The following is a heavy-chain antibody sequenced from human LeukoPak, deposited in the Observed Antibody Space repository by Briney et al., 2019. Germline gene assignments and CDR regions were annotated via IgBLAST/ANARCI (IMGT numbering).Heavy chain of an antibody. CDR2: ISGSSTTI. Sequence: GRSLRPSCQASGSTFSDHYMSWIRQAPGKGQEWVSYISGSSTTIYYANSVRGRLTITRDNGKNSLYLQMNSLRVEDTAIYYCAREGITILGVANSNWFDPWREGTRVSVSS. V-gene: IGHV3-11*01. CDR3: AREGITILGVANSNWFDP. J-gene: IGHJ5*02. CDR1: GSTFSDHY. D-gene: IGHD3-3*01.